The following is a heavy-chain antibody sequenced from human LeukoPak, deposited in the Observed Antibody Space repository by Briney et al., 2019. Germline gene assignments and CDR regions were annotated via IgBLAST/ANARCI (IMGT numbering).Heavy chain of an antibody. CDR2: IYYSGST. Sequence: PSETLSLTCTVSGGSISPYYWSWIRQSPGKGLEWIGYIYYSGSTNYTPSLKSRLTISVDTSKNQFSLKLNSVTAADTAVYYCASEDRGVRRWFDPWGQGTLVTVSS. CDR3: ASEDRGVRRWFDP. V-gene: IGHV4-59*13. CDR1: GGSISPYY. J-gene: IGHJ5*02. D-gene: IGHD3-10*01.